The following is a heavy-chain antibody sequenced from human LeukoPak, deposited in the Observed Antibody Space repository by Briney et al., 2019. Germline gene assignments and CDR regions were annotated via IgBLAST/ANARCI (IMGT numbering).Heavy chain of an antibody. Sequence: GMSLRLSCAASGFTFSSYGMHWVRQAPGKGLEWVSVISYDGSNKYYADSVKGRFTISRDDSKNTLYLQMNSLRAEDTAVYYCAKVRLPLGYCSSTSCYGDYYYGMDVWGQGTTVTVSS. CDR1: GFTFSSYG. J-gene: IGHJ6*02. V-gene: IGHV3-30*18. CDR2: ISYDGSNK. D-gene: IGHD2-2*01. CDR3: AKVRLPLGYCSSTSCYGDYYYGMDV.